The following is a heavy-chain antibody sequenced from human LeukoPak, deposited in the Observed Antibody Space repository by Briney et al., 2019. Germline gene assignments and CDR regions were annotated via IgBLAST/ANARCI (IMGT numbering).Heavy chain of an antibody. CDR1: GYTFTSYD. D-gene: IGHD3-22*01. J-gene: IGHJ5*02. Sequence: ASVKVSCKASGYTFTSYDINWVRQATGQGLEWMGWINPNSGNTGYAQKLQGRVTMTRNTSISTAYMELSSLRSEDTAVYYCARGRNYYDSSGYYPFDPWGQGTLVTASS. V-gene: IGHV1-8*01. CDR2: INPNSGNT. CDR3: ARGRNYYDSSGYYPFDP.